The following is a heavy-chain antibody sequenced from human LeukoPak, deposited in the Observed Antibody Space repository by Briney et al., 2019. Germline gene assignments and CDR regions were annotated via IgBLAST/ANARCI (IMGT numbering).Heavy chain of an antibody. D-gene: IGHD3-10*01. Sequence: GASVKVSCKASGYTFTSYAISWVRQAPGQGLEWMGGIIPIFGTANYAQKFQGRVTITADESTSTAYMELSSLRSEDTAVYYCARSLILPEGSGSETDYWGQGTLVTVSS. CDR1: GYTFTSYA. CDR3: ARSLILPEGSGSETDY. J-gene: IGHJ4*02. V-gene: IGHV1-69*13. CDR2: IIPIFGTA.